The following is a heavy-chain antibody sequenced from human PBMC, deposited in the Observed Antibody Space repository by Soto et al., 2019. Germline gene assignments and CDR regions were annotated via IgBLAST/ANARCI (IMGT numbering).Heavy chain of an antibody. V-gene: IGHV4-59*01. CDR3: ARQNPVNYGGYLDS. J-gene: IGHJ4*02. CDR1: GGSINNYY. D-gene: IGHD3-22*01. CDR2: IHYSGST. Sequence: SETLSLTCSVSGGSINNYYWSWIRQPPGKGLEWIAYIHYSGSTKYNPSLQSRATISVDTSKNQFSLKLNSVTAEDTAVYFCARQNPVNYGGYLDSWGQGTLVNVSS.